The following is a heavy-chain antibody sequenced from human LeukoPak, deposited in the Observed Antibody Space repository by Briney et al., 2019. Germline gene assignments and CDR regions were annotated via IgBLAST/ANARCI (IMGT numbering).Heavy chain of an antibody. D-gene: IGHD2-2*01. J-gene: IGHJ4*02. Sequence: GGSLRLSCAASGFTFSSYALHWVRQAPGKGLEWVAVISYDGSNKYYADSVKGRFTISRDNSKNTLYLQMNSLRAEDTAVYYCARGIQCSSTSCYAGSTFDYWGQGTLVTVSS. CDR2: ISYDGSNK. CDR1: GFTFSSYA. V-gene: IGHV3-30-3*01. CDR3: ARGIQCSSTSCYAGSTFDY.